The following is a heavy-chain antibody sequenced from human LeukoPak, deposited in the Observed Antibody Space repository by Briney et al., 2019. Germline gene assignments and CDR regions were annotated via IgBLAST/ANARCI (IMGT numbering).Heavy chain of an antibody. V-gene: IGHV4-59*01. J-gene: IGHJ2*01. Sequence: SETLSLTCTVSGGSISSYYWSWIRQPPGKGLEWIGYIYYSGSTNYNPSLKSRVTISVDTSKSQFSLKLSSVTAADTAVYYCAREPRPEYCSSTSCYTGYFDLWGRGTLVTVSS. D-gene: IGHD2-2*02. CDR3: AREPRPEYCSSTSCYTGYFDL. CDR2: IYYSGST. CDR1: GGSISSYY.